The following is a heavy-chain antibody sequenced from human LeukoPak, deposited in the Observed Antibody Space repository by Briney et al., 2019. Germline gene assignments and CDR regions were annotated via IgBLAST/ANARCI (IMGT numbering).Heavy chain of an antibody. D-gene: IGHD3-9*01. J-gene: IGHJ4*02. CDR1: GFNVSGNY. Sequence: PGGSLRLSCAASGFNVSGNYMSWVRQAPGKGLEWVSVIYSGVSSYYADPVKGRFTISRDNSKNTLYLQMNTLRAEDTAVYYCARHYYDILTGYGHWGQGTLVTVSS. CDR3: ARHYYDILTGYGH. V-gene: IGHV3-66*04. CDR2: IYSGVSS.